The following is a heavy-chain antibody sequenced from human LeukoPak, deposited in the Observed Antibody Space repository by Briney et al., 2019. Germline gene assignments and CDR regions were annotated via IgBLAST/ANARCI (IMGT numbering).Heavy chain of an antibody. D-gene: IGHD3-3*01. J-gene: IGHJ4*02. Sequence: ASVTVSCKVSGNSLSELSIQWLRQAPGKGLECLGGFDPEEAKMVYAQNFQGRVTMTEDTSTQTAYMGLSGLTSDDTAVYYCTTRSGDFWSGFVNWGQGTLVTVSS. CDR2: FDPEEAKM. CDR1: GNSLSELS. CDR3: TTRSGDFWSGFVN. V-gene: IGHV1-24*01.